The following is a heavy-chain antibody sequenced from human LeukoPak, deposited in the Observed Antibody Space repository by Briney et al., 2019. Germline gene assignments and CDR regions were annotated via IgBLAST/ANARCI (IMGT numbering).Heavy chain of an antibody. J-gene: IGHJ6*03. Sequence: GGSLRLSCAASGFTFDDYAMHWVRQTPGKGLEWVSGINWNSGSIDYADSVKGRFTISRDSAKNSLYLQMNNLRAGDTALYYCARGGGIVGASNRYYYYYMDVWGKGTTVTISS. CDR3: ARGGGIVGASNRYYYYYMDV. CDR2: INWNSGSI. V-gene: IGHV3-9*01. CDR1: GFTFDDYA. D-gene: IGHD1-26*01.